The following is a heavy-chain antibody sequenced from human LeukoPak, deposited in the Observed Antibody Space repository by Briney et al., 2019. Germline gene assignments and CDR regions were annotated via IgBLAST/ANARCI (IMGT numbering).Heavy chain of an antibody. CDR1: GFTFSDYY. CDR2: ISSSGSTI. J-gene: IGHJ4*02. V-gene: IGHV3-11*01. CDR3: AKDGREWPRSLDY. Sequence: PGGSLRLSCAASGFTFSDYYMSWIRQAPGKGLEWVSYISSSGSTIYYADSVKGRFTISRDNAKNSLYLQMNSLRAEDTAVYYCAKDGREWPRSLDYWGQGTLVTVSS. D-gene: IGHD5-12*01.